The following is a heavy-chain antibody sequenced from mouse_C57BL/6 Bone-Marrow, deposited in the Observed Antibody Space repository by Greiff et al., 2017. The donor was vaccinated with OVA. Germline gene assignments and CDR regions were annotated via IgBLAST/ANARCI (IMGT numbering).Heavy chain of an antibody. D-gene: IGHD1-1*01. J-gene: IGHJ2*01. CDR2: IYPRSGNT. Sequence: VQRVESGAELARPGASVKLSCKASGYTFTSYGISWVKQRTGQGLEWIGEIYPRSGNTYYNEKFKGKATLTADKSSSTAYMELRSLTSEDSAVYFCARRITTVVARDYWGQGTTLTVSS. V-gene: IGHV1-81*01. CDR1: GYTFTSYG. CDR3: ARRITTVVARDY.